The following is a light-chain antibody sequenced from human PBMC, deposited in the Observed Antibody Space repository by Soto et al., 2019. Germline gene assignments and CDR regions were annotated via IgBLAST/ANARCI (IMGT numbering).Light chain of an antibody. J-gene: IGKJ1*01. CDR3: QHYKSYSRT. Sequence: DIQMTQSPSTLSASVGDRVTITCRASQSINTWLAWYQQKAGKAPKLLIYEASTLQSGVPSRFSGSGSGTEFILTIGSLQPEDFATYYCQHYKSYSRTFGQGTNVDIK. V-gene: IGKV1-5*03. CDR1: QSINTW. CDR2: EAS.